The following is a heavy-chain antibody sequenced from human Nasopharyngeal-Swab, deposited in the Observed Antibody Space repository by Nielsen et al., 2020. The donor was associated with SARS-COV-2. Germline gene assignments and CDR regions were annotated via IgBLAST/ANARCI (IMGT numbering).Heavy chain of an antibody. CDR3: ARDLTYDSSALFDY. CDR1: GGTFSSYA. D-gene: IGHD3-22*01. V-gene: IGHV1-69*04. Sequence: SVKVSCKASGGTFSSYAISWVRQAPGQGLEWMGRIIPILGMANYAQKFQGRVTITADKSTSTAYMELSSLRSEDTAVYYCARDLTYDSSALFDYWGQGTLVTVSS. CDR2: IIPILGMA. J-gene: IGHJ4*02.